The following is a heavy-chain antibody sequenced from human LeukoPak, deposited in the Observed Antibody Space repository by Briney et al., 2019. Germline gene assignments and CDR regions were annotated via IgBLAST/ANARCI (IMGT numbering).Heavy chain of an antibody. Sequence: ASVKVSCKASGYTFTGYYMHWVRQAPGQGLEWMGWINPNSGVTNYAQKFQGRVTMTRDTSISTAYMELSRLRSDDTAVYYCAGVMGYNWNHMDVWGKGTTVTVSS. D-gene: IGHD1-20*01. CDR3: AGVMGYNWNHMDV. V-gene: IGHV1-2*02. CDR2: INPNSGVT. J-gene: IGHJ6*03. CDR1: GYTFTGYY.